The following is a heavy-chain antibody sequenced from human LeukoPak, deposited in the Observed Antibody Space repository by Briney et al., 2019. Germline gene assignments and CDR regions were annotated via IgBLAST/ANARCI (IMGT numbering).Heavy chain of an antibody. J-gene: IGHJ4*02. CDR3: ARADSGYYFSLGNY. CDR2: INPSGGST. CDR1: GYTFTSYY. Sequence: GASVKVSCKASGYTFTSYYMHWVRQAPGQGREWVGMINPSGGSTSYAQKFQGRVTMTRDTSTSTVYMELSSLRSEDTAVYYCARADSGYYFSLGNYWGQGTLVTVSS. V-gene: IGHV1-46*01. D-gene: IGHD3-22*01.